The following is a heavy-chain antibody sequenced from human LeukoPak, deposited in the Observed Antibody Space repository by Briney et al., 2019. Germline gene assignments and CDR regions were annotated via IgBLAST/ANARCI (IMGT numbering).Heavy chain of an antibody. J-gene: IGHJ5*02. CDR1: GYSISSGYY. CDR2: INHSGST. D-gene: IGHD3-3*01. Sequence: SETLSLTCAVSGYSISSGYYWGWIRQPPGKGLEWIGEINHSGSTNYNPSLKSRVTISVDTSKNQFSLKLSSVTAADTAVYYCARGRRYYDFWSGYPNWFDPWGQGTLVTVSS. CDR3: ARGRRYYDFWSGYPNWFDP. V-gene: IGHV4-38-2*01.